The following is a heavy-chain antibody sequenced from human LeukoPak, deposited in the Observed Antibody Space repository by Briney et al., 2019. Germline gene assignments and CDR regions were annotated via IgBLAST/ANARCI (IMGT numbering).Heavy chain of an antibody. Sequence: ASVKVSCKASGYTFTSYGISWVRQAPGQGLEWMGWISAYNGNTNYAQKLQGRVTMTTDTSTSTAYMELRSLRSDDTAVYYCARDRHIAAAGYYFDYWGQGTLVTVSS. J-gene: IGHJ4*02. D-gene: IGHD6-25*01. CDR1: GYTFTSYG. CDR2: ISAYNGNT. CDR3: ARDRHIAAAGYYFDY. V-gene: IGHV1-18*01.